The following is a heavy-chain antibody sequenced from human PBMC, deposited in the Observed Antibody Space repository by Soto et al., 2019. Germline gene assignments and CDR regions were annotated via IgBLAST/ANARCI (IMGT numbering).Heavy chain of an antibody. Sequence: QVQLQESAPGLVKASQTLSLTCNVSGGSISSGGYYWTWIRQHPAKGLEWIGNIHHSGSTFYNPSLKSRVSISVDTSKTQFSLKLSSVTAADTVVYFCVRGVLSWGQGTLVTVSS. CDR2: IHHSGST. D-gene: IGHD3-10*01. J-gene: IGHJ1*01. CDR3: VRGVLS. V-gene: IGHV4-31*03. CDR1: GGSISSGGYY.